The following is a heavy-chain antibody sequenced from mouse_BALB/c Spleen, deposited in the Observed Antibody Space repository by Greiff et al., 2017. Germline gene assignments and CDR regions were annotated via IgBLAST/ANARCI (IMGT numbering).Heavy chain of an antibody. CDR2: IRNKANGYTT. J-gene: IGHJ4*01. CDR1: GFTFTDYY. D-gene: IGHD2-3*01. Sequence: EVQGVESGGGLVQPGGSLRLSCATSGFTFTDYYMSWVRQPPGKALEWLGFIRNKANGYTTEYSASVKGRFTISRDNSQSILYLQMNTLRAEDSATYYCAREDDGYYVDYAMDYWGQGTSVTVSS. CDR3: AREDDGYYVDYAMDY. V-gene: IGHV7-3*02.